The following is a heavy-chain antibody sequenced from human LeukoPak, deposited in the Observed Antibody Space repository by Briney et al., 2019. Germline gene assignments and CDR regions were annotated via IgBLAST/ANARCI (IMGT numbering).Heavy chain of an antibody. J-gene: IGHJ6*03. D-gene: IGHD2/OR15-2a*01. V-gene: IGHV3-30*02. Sequence: PGGSLRLSCAASGFTFSGYGMHWVRPAPGKGLEWVAFVRYDGTDKYYSDSVRGRLTISRDNSKSTLHPQMNSLRGEDTAVYYCVVDLSGGYMDVWGKGTTVTVSS. CDR2: VRYDGTDK. CDR3: VVDLSGGYMDV. CDR1: GFTFSGYG.